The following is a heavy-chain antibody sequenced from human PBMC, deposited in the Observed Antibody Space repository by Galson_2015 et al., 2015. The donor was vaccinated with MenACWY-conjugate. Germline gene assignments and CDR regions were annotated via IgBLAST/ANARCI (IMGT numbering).Heavy chain of an antibody. CDR3: AREDNSRGSGYDFDF. CDR2: IDPGSGST. CDR1: GYTFTTYY. Sequence: SVKVSCKASGYTFTTYYMHWVRQAPGQGLEWMGRIDPGSGSTDFAQKFQGRVTMTRDTSIRTAYMEFSRRITDDTAVYYCAREDNSRGSGYDFDFWGQGNLVT. D-gene: IGHD5-12*01. J-gene: IGHJ4*02. V-gene: IGHV1-2*06.